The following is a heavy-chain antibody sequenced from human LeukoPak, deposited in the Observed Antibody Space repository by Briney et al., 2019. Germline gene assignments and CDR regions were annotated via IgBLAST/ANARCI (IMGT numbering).Heavy chain of an antibody. CDR1: GGSISSSSYY. J-gene: IGHJ6*02. Sequence: PSETLSLTCTVSGGSISSSSYYWGWIRQPPGKGLEWIGSIYYSGSTYYNPSLKSRVTISVDTSKNQFSLKLSSVTAADTAVYYCARLTIFGVVTGQRMDVWGQGTTVTVSS. D-gene: IGHD3-3*01. CDR3: ARLTIFGVVTGQRMDV. V-gene: IGHV4-39*01. CDR2: IYYSGST.